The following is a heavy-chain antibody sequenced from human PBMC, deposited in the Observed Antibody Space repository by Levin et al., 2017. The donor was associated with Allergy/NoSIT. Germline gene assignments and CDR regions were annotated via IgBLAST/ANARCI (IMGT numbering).Heavy chain of an antibody. CDR3: ARARWIQLWFQPIFDY. CDR2: TYYRSKWYN. D-gene: IGHD5-18*01. J-gene: IGHJ4*02. CDR1: GDSVSSNSAA. Sequence: SQTLSLTCAISGDSVSSNSAAWNWIRQSPSRGLEWLGRTYYRSKWYNDYAVSVKSRITINPDTSKNQFSLQLNSVTPEDTAVYYCARARWIQLWFQPIFDYWGQGTLVTVSS. V-gene: IGHV6-1*01.